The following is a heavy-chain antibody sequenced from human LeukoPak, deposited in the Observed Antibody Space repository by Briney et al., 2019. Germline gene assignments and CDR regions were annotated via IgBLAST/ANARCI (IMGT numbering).Heavy chain of an antibody. Sequence: GESLQISCQVAGSSFSSYWIGWVRQLPGKGLEWMGIIYPGDSDTRYSPSFQGQVTFSADKSISPAYLQWNGLNASDTAMYYFARRNNDRSGFYYFDSWGQGTLVTVSS. D-gene: IGHD3-22*01. V-gene: IGHV5-51*01. J-gene: IGHJ4*02. CDR1: GSSFSSYW. CDR2: IYPGDSDT. CDR3: ARRNNDRSGFYYFDS.